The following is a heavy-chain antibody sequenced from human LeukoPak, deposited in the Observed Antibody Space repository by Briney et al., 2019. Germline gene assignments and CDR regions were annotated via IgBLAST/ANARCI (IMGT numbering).Heavy chain of an antibody. CDR1: GYTFTVYY. J-gene: IGHJ4*02. Sequence: GASVKVSCKASGYTFTVYYMHWVRQAPGQGLEWMGWINPNSGGTNYAQKFQGRVTMTRDTSISTAYMELSRLRSDDTAVYYCARYYDSTGYYYFDSWGQGTLVTVSS. CDR3: ARYYDSTGYYYFDS. V-gene: IGHV1-2*02. D-gene: IGHD3-22*01. CDR2: INPNSGGT.